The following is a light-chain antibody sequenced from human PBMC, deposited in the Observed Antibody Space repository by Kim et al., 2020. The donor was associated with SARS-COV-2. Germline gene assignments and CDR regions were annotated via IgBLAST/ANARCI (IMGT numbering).Light chain of an antibody. J-gene: IGLJ2*01. CDR3: QTWGTGSRGV. Sequence: VKLTGTLGSGHSSYAIEWHQQQPEKGPRYLMKLNSDGSHSKGDGIPDRFSGSSSGAERYLTISSLQSEDEADYYCQTWGTGSRGVFGGGTQLTVL. V-gene: IGLV4-69*01. CDR1: SGHSSYA. CDR2: LNSDGSH.